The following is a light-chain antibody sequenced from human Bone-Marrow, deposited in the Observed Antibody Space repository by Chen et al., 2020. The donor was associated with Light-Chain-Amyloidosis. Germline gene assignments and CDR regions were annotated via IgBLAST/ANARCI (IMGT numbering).Light chain of an antibody. J-gene: IGLJ3*02. CDR2: EDD. V-gene: IGLV6-57*01. CDR3: QSYQGSSQGV. CDR1: SGSIATNY. Sequence: NFMLTQPHSVSESPGKTVILSCTRSSGSIATNYVQWYQQRPGSSPTTVIYEDDQRPSGVPDRFSGSIDRSSNSASLTISELKTEDEADYYCQSYQGSSQGVFGGGTKLTVL.